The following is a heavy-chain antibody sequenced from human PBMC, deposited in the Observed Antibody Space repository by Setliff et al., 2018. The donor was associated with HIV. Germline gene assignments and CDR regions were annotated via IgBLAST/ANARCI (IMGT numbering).Heavy chain of an antibody. J-gene: IGHJ4*02. CDR1: GGYISGSSHY. V-gene: IGHV4-39*01. D-gene: IGHD3-9*01. CDR3: ARLRYYDILTGCAFDY. Sequence: PSETLSLTCTVSGGYISGSSHYWGWIRQPPGKGLEWIGSISYSENIYYNPSLKSRVTISADTSKKQFSLKLSSVTAADTAVYYCARLRYYDILTGCAFDYWGQGTLVTVSS. CDR2: ISYSENI.